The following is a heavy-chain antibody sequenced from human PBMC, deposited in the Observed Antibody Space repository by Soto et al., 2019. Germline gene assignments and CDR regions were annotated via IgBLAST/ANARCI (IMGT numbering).Heavy chain of an antibody. CDR2: INPKSGGT. V-gene: IGHV1-2*04. CDR1: GYSFTDYH. CDR3: ARGDSTDCSNGVCSFFYNHDLDV. J-gene: IGHJ6*02. D-gene: IGHD2-8*01. Sequence: ASVKVSCKASGYSFTDYHIHWVRQAPGQGLEWLGRINPKSGGTSTAQKFQGWVTMTTDTSISTASMELTRLTSDDTAIYYCARGDSTDCSNGVCSFFYNHDLDVWGQGTTVTVS.